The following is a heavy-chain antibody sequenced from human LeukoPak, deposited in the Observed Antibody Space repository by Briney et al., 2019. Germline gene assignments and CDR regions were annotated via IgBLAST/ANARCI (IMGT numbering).Heavy chain of an antibody. V-gene: IGHV3-11*01. Sequence: GGSLRLSCAASGFTFRDYYMSWIRQAPGKGLEWISYISSSGVAISYADSVKGRFTISRDTAKKSLYLEMNSLRADDTAVYYCARAAHYETGAYNWFDSWGQGTLVTVSS. CDR1: GFTFRDYY. D-gene: IGHD2-8*02. CDR3: ARAAHYETGAYNWFDS. CDR2: ISSSGVAI. J-gene: IGHJ5*01.